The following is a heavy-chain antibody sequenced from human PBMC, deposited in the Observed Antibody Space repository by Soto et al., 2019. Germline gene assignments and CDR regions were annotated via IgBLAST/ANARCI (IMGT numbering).Heavy chain of an antibody. CDR2: ISAYNGNT. J-gene: IGHJ6*03. Sequence: GASVKVSCKASGYTFTSYGISWVRQAPGQGLEWMGWISAYNGNTNYAQKLQGRVTMTTDTSTSTAYMELRSLRSDDTAVYYCAREYYGSGSYKDYYYMDVWDKGTTVTVSS. CDR1: GYTFTSYG. CDR3: AREYYGSGSYKDYYYMDV. V-gene: IGHV1-18*01. D-gene: IGHD3-10*01.